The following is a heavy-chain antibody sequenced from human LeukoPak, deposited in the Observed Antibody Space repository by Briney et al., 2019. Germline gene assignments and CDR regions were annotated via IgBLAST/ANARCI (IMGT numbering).Heavy chain of an antibody. Sequence: PGGSLRLSCAASGFTFSSYSMNWVRQAPGKGPEWVSSISSSSSYIYYADSVKGRFTISRDNAKNSLYLQMNSLRAEDTAVYYCARSGIYGSGSFDYWGQGTLVTVSS. CDR1: GFTFSSYS. CDR2: ISSSSSYI. J-gene: IGHJ4*02. V-gene: IGHV3-21*01. D-gene: IGHD3-10*01. CDR3: ARSGIYGSGSFDY.